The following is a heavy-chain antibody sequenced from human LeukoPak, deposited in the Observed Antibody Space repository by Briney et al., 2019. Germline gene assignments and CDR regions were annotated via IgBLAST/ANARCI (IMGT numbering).Heavy chain of an antibody. J-gene: IGHJ4*02. CDR2: IYTSGST. CDR1: GGSISSGSYY. Sequence: SETLSLTCTVSGGSISSGSYYWTWIRQPAGKGLEWIWRIYTSGSTNYNPSLKSRVTISGDTSKNQFSLKLSSVTAADTAVYYCARVYKLENYFDYWGQGTLVTVSS. CDR3: ARVYKLENYFDY. V-gene: IGHV4-61*02. D-gene: IGHD3-10*01.